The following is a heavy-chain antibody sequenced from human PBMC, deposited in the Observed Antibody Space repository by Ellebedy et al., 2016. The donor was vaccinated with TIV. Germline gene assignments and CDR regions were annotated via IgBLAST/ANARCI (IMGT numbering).Heavy chain of an antibody. CDR1: VGLVTGRIYY. D-gene: IGHD4-17*01. CDR3: VYGRAVDAYDI. V-gene: IGHV4-39*01. CDR2: IYHSGST. J-gene: IGHJ3*02. Sequence: SETLSLTXTVSVGLVTGRIYYWGWIRQPPGKGLEWIGSIYHSGSTYYNPSLKSRVTISVDTSKKQVSLKLSSVTAADTAIYYCVYGRAVDAYDIWGQGTMVTVSS.